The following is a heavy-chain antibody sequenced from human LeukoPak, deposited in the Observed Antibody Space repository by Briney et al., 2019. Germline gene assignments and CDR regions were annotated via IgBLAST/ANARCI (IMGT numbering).Heavy chain of an antibody. Sequence: SSVKVSCKASGGTFSSYAISWVRHAPGQGLEWMGGIIPFFGTANYAQKFQGRVTITTDESTSTAYMELSSLRSEDTAVYYCARGVSGSYYSSLIFYMDVWGKGTTVTVSS. D-gene: IGHD1-26*01. CDR3: ARGVSGSYYSSLIFYMDV. V-gene: IGHV1-69*05. J-gene: IGHJ6*03. CDR2: IIPFFGTA. CDR1: GGTFSSYA.